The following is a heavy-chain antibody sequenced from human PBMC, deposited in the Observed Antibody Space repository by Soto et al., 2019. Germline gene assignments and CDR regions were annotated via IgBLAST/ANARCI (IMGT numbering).Heavy chain of an antibody. CDR2: IDHDGPT. J-gene: IGHJ4*02. CDR1: GFIFSNYW. V-gene: IGHV3-74*01. CDR3: VRDRHGDY. Sequence: EVQLVESGGGLVQPGGSLRLSCAGSGFIFSNYWMHWVRQAPGKGLEWVSRIDHDGPTDYADSVRGRFTISRDNAENTLYLQMSSLRPEDTAVYYCVRDRHGDYWGQGTLVTVSS.